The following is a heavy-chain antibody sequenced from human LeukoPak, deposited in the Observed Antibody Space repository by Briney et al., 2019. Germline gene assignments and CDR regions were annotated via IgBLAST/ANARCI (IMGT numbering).Heavy chain of an antibody. Sequence: QTGGSLRLSCMASGFTFSNFWMNWVRQAPGKGLEWVSAISGSGDSTYYADSVKGRFTISRDNSKNTLFLQMNSLRPEDTAIYYCAKESYTSSWYGDYWGQGTLVTVSS. CDR1: GFTFSNFW. D-gene: IGHD6-13*01. J-gene: IGHJ4*02. CDR3: AKESYTSSWYGDY. V-gene: IGHV3-23*01. CDR2: ISGSGDST.